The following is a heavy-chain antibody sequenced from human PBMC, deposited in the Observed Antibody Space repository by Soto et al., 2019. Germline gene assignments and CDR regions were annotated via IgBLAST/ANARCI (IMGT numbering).Heavy chain of an antibody. Sequence: PGGSLRLSCAASGFTFSSYAMSWVRQAPGKGLEWVSAISGSGGSTYYADSVKGRFTISRDNSKNTLYLQMNSLRAEDTAVYYCARGVEPSKPPLLNYDFWSGYNTRRGFYMDVWGKGTTVTVSS. D-gene: IGHD3-3*01. CDR1: GFTFSSYA. J-gene: IGHJ6*03. CDR3: ARGVEPSKPPLLNYDFWSGYNTRRGFYMDV. CDR2: ISGSGGST. V-gene: IGHV3-23*01.